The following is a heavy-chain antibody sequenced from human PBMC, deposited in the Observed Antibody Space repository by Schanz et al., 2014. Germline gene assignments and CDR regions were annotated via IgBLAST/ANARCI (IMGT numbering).Heavy chain of an antibody. Sequence: KLSCAASGFTFSSYTMNWVRQAPGKGLEWVAWISSSSSYIYYADSVKGRFTISRDNAKNTLYIQMKSLRAEDSAVYYCAKWQGSQGYSVESWGQGTLVTVSS. CDR3: AKWQGSQGYSVES. CDR2: ISSSSSYI. CDR1: GFTFSSYT. D-gene: IGHD3-22*01. J-gene: IGHJ1*01. V-gene: IGHV3-21*06.